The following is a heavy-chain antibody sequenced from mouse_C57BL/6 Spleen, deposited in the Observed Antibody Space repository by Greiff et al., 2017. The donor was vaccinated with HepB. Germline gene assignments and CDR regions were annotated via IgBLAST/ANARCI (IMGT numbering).Heavy chain of an antibody. D-gene: IGHD1-1*01. V-gene: IGHV3-6*01. CDR1: GYSITSGYY. J-gene: IGHJ4*01. Sequence: VQLKESGPGLVKPSQSLSLTCSVTGYSITSGYYWNWIRQFPGNKLEWMGYISYDGSNNYNPSLKNRISITRDTSKNQFFLKLKSVTTEDTATYYCAKSRYYYGSSEYYAMDYWGQGTSVTVSS. CDR3: AKSRYYYGSSEYYAMDY. CDR2: ISYDGSN.